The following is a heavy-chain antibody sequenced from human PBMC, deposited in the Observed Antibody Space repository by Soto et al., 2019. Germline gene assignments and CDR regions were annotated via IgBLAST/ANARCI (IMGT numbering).Heavy chain of an antibody. CDR1: GFSFRSYE. CDR3: TRGPFFYGTGRATPGGYFALDA. D-gene: IGHD3-10*01. V-gene: IGHV3-48*03. J-gene: IGHJ6*02. CDR2: INSGTLI. Sequence: PGGSLRLSCAGSGFSFRSYEMNWVRQAPGKGLEWISYINSGTLIHYAASVKGRFTISRVNAENSVFLEMESLRAEDTGVYYCTRGPFFYGTGRATPGGYFALDAGGQGTRVT.